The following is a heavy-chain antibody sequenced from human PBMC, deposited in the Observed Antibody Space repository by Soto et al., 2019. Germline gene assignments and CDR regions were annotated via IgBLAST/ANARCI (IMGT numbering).Heavy chain of an antibody. CDR2: ISSTSSAR. J-gene: IGHJ6*02. CDR1: GFTFSVHS. Sequence: GGSLRLSCAASGFTFSVHSMNWVRRAPGKGLEWVSYISSTSSARYYADSVRGRFTISRDNVKYSLYLQMNSLTDEDTAVCYCARDSDIYYGMDVWGQGTTVTVSS. V-gene: IGHV3-48*02. D-gene: IGHD3-9*01. CDR3: ARDSDIYYGMDV.